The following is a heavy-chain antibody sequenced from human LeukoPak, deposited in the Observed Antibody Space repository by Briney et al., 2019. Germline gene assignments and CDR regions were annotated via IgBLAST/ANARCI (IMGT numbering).Heavy chain of an antibody. CDR2: IYTSGTT. Sequence: SETLSLTCTDSVGSISIYYWTCIRQPAGKGLEWIGRIYTSGTTNYNPSLQSRVTISVDNSKNQFSLRLSSMTAADTAVYYCASQDYSSGTVGGIDYWGQGTLVTVSS. J-gene: IGHJ4*02. CDR1: VGSISIYY. CDR3: ASQDYSSGTVGGIDY. V-gene: IGHV4-4*07. D-gene: IGHD3-10*01.